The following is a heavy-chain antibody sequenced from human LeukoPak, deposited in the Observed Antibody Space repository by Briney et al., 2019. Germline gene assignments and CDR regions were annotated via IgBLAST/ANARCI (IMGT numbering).Heavy chain of an antibody. CDR1: GFTFSSYG. D-gene: IGHD1-26*01. CDR3: AKQGGSYYSSYFDY. Sequence: SGGSLRLSCAASGFTFSSYGMHWVRQAPGKGLEWVAVIWYDGSNKYYADSVKGRFTISRDNSKNTLYLQMNSLRAEDTAVYYCAKQGGSYYSSYFDYWGQGTLVTVSS. J-gene: IGHJ4*02. V-gene: IGHV3-33*06. CDR2: IWYDGSNK.